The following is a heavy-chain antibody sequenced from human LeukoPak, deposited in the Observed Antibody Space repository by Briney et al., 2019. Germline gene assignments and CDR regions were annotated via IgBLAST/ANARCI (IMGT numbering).Heavy chain of an antibody. D-gene: IGHD6-13*01. CDR2: ISGFNGAT. Sequence: GASVKVSCKASGYTFTSYDINWVRQAPGQGLEWMGWISGFNGATNYVQKFQGRVTMTIDTSTNTTYMDLRTVTSDDTAIYYCARALPGAATAHNWFDPWGQGTLVTVSS. CDR3: ARALPGAATAHNWFDP. J-gene: IGHJ5*02. V-gene: IGHV1-18*01. CDR1: GYTFTSYD.